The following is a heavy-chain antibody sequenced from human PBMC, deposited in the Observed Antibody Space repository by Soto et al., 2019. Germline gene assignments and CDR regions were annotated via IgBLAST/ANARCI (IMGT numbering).Heavy chain of an antibody. J-gene: IGHJ6*02. D-gene: IGHD2-15*01. CDR3: TNDPGYCSGGRCYSTNYYYYYYGMDA. Sequence: QVQLVESGGGVVQPGRSLRLSCAASGFTFSSYGMHWVRQAPGKGLEWVAVISYDESDIYYSDSLKGRFTISRDNSKNTLYLLMSSMRTEDKSVYYCTNDPGYCSGGRCYSTNYYYYYYGMDAWGQGTTVTVSS. CDR2: ISYDESDI. CDR1: GFTFSSYG. V-gene: IGHV3-30*18.